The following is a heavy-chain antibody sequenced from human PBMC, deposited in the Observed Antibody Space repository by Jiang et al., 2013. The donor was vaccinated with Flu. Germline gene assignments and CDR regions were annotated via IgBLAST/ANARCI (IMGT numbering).Heavy chain of an antibody. Sequence: PGLVKPSETLSLTCTVSGGSINTSRYYWGWIRQPPGKGLEWIANIHFSGTTYYNPSLKSRVTISIDTSKNQFSLHLDSVTAADTAVYYCARVAIGSGSHPLNWGQGTLVTVSS. D-gene: IGHD3-10*01. CDR1: GGSINTSRYY. V-gene: IGHV4-39*07. CDR3: ARVAIGSGSHPLN. J-gene: IGHJ4*02. CDR2: IHFSGTT.